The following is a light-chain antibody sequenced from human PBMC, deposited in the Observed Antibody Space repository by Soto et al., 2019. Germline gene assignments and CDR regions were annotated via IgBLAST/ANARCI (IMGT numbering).Light chain of an antibody. CDR3: QQYGGSPRT. CDR2: AAS. CDR1: QSVSSSY. V-gene: IGKV3-20*01. J-gene: IGKJ1*01. Sequence: EIVLTQSPGTLSLSPGERPTLSCSASQSVSSSYLAWYQQKPGQAPRVLIFAASSRATGIPDRFSGSGSGTDFTLTISRLEPEDFAVYYCQQYGGSPRTFGQGTKVDIK.